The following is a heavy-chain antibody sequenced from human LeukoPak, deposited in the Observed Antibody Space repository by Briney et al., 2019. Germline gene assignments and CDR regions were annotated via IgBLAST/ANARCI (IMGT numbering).Heavy chain of an antibody. CDR3: ARGLN. CDR1: GAPISNSNYY. Sequence: PSETLSLTCTVSGAPISNSNYYWGWIRQPPGKGLEWIGSIFYSGSTYYNPSLKSRVTISVDTSKNQFSLKLSSVTAADTAVYYCARGLNWGQGTLVTVSS. V-gene: IGHV4-39*01. CDR2: IFYSGST. J-gene: IGHJ4*02. D-gene: IGHD3-22*01.